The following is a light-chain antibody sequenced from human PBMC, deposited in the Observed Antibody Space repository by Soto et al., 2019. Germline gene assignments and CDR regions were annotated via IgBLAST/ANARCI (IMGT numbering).Light chain of an antibody. Sequence: HFVLNQPPSAFGAPGQSVTISFPGTSSDGVGYNYVSWYQQYPGRAPKLMIYEVTKRPSGVPDRFSGSKSGNTASLTVSGLQAEDEADYYCSSYAASNNFYFVFGGGTKVTVL. CDR1: SSDGVGYNY. CDR2: EVT. J-gene: IGLJ3*02. V-gene: IGLV2-8*01. CDR3: SSYAASNNFYFV.